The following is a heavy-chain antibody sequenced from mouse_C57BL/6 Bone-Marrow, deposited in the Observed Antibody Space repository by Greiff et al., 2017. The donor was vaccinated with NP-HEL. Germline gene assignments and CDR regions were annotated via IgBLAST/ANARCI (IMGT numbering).Heavy chain of an antibody. CDR2: INPSSGYT. Sequence: QVQLQQSGAELARPGASVKMSCKASGYTFTSYTMHWVKQRPGQGLEWIGYINPSSGYTKYNQKFKDKATLTADKSSSTAYMQLSSLTSEDSAVYYCARGDYDVGAWFAYWGQGTLVTVSA. CDR3: ARGDYDVGAWFAY. D-gene: IGHD2-4*01. V-gene: IGHV1-4*01. CDR1: GYTFTSYT. J-gene: IGHJ3*01.